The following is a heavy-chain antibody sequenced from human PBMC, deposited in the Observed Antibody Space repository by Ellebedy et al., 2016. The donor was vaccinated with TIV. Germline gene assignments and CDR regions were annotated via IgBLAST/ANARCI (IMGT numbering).Heavy chain of an antibody. Sequence: GESLKISCEASGFTFSSYSMNWVRLAPGKGLEWGSYISSTGSTIYYADSVQGRFTISRDNAQDSLYLQMNSLRDEDTAVYYCAGSGSGSWVEPFDIWGQGTMVAVSS. D-gene: IGHD3-10*01. CDR3: AGSGSGSWVEPFDI. CDR2: ISSTGSTI. CDR1: GFTFSSYS. J-gene: IGHJ3*02. V-gene: IGHV3-48*02.